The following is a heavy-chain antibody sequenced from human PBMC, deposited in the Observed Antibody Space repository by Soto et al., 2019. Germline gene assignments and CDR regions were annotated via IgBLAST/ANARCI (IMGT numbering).Heavy chain of an antibody. V-gene: IGHV3-30*18. CDR2: ISYDGSNK. CDR1: GFTFSSYG. Sequence: QVQLVESGGSVVQPGRSLRLSGAASGFTFSSYGMHWVRQAPGKGLEWVAVISYDGSNKYYADSVKGRFTISRDNSKNTLYLQMNSLRAEDTAVYYCAKDRGVPTLDYWGQGTLVTVSS. D-gene: IGHD2-8*01. CDR3: AKDRGVPTLDY. J-gene: IGHJ4*02.